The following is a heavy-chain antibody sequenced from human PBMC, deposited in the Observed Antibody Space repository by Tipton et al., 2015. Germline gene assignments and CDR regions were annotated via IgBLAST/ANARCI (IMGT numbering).Heavy chain of an antibody. D-gene: IGHD3-3*01. CDR1: DDSIDSSY. CDR2: IFNNGTA. Sequence: TLSLTCTVPDDSIDSSYWTWIRQPPGEGLELIGYIFNNGTAEYNPSLQSRVTISVDTSKNHFSLRLTSVTAEDTAIYYCAGGVMIFGVLTSAYFGPWGQGRLVTVSP. V-gene: IGHV4-59*01. J-gene: IGHJ5*02. CDR3: AGGVMIFGVLTSAYFGP.